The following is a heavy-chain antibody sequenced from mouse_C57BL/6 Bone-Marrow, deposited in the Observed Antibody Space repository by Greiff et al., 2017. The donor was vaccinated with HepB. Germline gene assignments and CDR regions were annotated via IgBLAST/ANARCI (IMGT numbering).Heavy chain of an antibody. Sequence: EVLLVESGGGLVKPGGSLKLSCAASGFTFSEYGMHWVRQAPEKGLEGVAYIRSGNSTIYDADKGKGRFTISRDNAKNTLFLQMTSLRSEDTAMYYCARGLRPSGFAYWGQGTLVTVSA. D-gene: IGHD2-4*01. CDR1: GFTFSEYG. CDR3: ARGLRPSGFAY. CDR2: IRSGNSTI. J-gene: IGHJ3*01. V-gene: IGHV5-17*01.